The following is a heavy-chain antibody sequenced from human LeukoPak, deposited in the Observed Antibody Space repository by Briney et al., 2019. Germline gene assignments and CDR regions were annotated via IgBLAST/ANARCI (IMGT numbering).Heavy chain of an antibody. CDR3: AKDQSCGSQIDAFDI. CDR1: GFTFSSYA. D-gene: IGHD2-15*01. V-gene: IGHV3-23*01. CDR2: ISGSGGST. Sequence: PGGSLRLSCVASGFTFSSYAMSWVRQAPGKGLEWVSAISGSGGSTYYADSVKGRFTISRDNSKNTLYLQMNSLRAEDTAVYYCAKDQSCGSQIDAFDIWGQGTMVTVSS. J-gene: IGHJ3*02.